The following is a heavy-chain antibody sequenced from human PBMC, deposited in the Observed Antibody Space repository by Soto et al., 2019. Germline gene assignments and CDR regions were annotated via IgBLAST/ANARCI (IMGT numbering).Heavy chain of an antibody. CDR1: GGSFSGYY. D-gene: IGHD3-3*01. CDR3: ARGQQREYYDFWSGYFDGWSPRYYYYYYMDV. CDR2: INHSGST. V-gene: IGHV4-34*01. J-gene: IGHJ6*03. Sequence: SETLSLTCAVYGGSFSGYYWSWIRQPPGKGLEWIGEINHSGSTNYNPSLKSRVTISVDTSKNQFSLKLGSVTAADTAVYYCARGQQREYYDFWSGYFDGWSPRYYYYYYMDVWGKGTTVTVSS.